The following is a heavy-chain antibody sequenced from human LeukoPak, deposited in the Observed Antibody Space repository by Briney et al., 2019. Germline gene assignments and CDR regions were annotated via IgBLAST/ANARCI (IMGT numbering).Heavy chain of an antibody. CDR3: ARGGLSTGYSSGWGAFDI. V-gene: IGHV3-53*01. CDR1: GFTVSSNY. D-gene: IGHD6-19*01. CDR2: IYSGGST. J-gene: IGHJ3*02. Sequence: GGSLRLSCAASGFTVSSNYMSWVRQAPGKGLEGGSVIYSGGSTYYADSVKGRFTISRDNSKNTLYLQMNSLRAEDTAVYYCARGGLSTGYSSGWGAFDIWGQGTMVTVSS.